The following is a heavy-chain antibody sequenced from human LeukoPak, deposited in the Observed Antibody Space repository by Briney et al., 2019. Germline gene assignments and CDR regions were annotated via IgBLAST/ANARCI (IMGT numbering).Heavy chain of an antibody. Sequence: GGSLRLSCAASGFTFSSYWMSWVRQAPGKGLEWVANIKQDGSEKYYVDSVKGRFIISRDNAKNSLYLQMNSLRAEDTAVYYCARVRKLRTRGVMDPFDYWGQGTPVTVSS. D-gene: IGHD3-10*01. CDR1: GFTFSSYW. V-gene: IGHV3-7*01. CDR2: IKQDGSEK. J-gene: IGHJ4*02. CDR3: ARVRKLRTRGVMDPFDY.